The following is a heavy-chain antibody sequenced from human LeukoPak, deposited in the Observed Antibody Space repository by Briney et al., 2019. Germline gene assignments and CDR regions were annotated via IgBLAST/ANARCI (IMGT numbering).Heavy chain of an antibody. CDR2: IKQDGSEK. D-gene: IGHD2-2*01. V-gene: IGHV3-7*01. Sequence: PGGSLRLSCAASGFTFSSYWMSWVCQAPGKGLEWVANIKQDGSEKYYVDSVEGRFTISRDNAKNSLYLQMNSLRAEDTALYYCATYDIVVVPGGNGPYYYYYGMDVWGQGTTVTVSS. CDR3: ATYDIVVVPGGNGPYYYYYGMDV. J-gene: IGHJ6*02. CDR1: GFTFSSYW.